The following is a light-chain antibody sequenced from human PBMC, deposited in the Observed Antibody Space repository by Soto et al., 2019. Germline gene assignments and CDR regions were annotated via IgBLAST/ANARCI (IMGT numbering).Light chain of an antibody. J-gene: IGKJ5*01. V-gene: IGKV1-39*01. Sequence: IQMTHSPSSLSSSIRDRVTITCRASQGIRNDLGCYQQKPGKAPKLLIYAASSLQSGVPSRFSGSGSGTDFTLTISSLQPEDFATYYCQESYSTPITFGQGTRLEIK. CDR2: AAS. CDR3: QESYSTPIT. CDR1: QGIRND.